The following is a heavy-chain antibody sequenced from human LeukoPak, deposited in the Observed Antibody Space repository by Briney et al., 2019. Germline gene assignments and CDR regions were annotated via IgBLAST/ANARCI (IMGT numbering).Heavy chain of an antibody. CDR1: GGSISTYY. CDR2: IYHSGST. J-gene: IGHJ6*03. V-gene: IGHV4-59*01. CDR3: ARHKDYYYSYMDV. Sequence: PSETLSLTCTVSGGSISTYYWSWIRQPPGKGLEWIGYIYHSGSTKYNPSLKSRVTISVDTSKNQFSLKLSSVTAADTAVYYCARHKDYYYSYMDVWGKGTTVTISS.